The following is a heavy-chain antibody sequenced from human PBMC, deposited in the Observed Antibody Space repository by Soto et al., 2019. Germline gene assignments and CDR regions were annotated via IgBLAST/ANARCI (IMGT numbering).Heavy chain of an antibody. CDR3: AKGDCSGGRCYRGFDY. V-gene: IGHV3-23*01. CDR1: GFAFSSYD. J-gene: IGHJ4*02. Sequence: LRLSCAASGFAFSSYDMSWVRQAPGKGLEWVSGVSASGSITSYADSAKGRFTISRDNAKNTMFLQMNSLGAEDTAVYFCAKGDCSGGRCYRGFDYWGQGTLVTVSS. CDR2: VSASGSIT. D-gene: IGHD2-15*01.